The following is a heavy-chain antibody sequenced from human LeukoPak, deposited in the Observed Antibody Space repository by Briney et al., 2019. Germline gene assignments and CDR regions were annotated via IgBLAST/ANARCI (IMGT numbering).Heavy chain of an antibody. J-gene: IGHJ4*02. D-gene: IGHD5-24*01. Sequence: SVKVSCKASGGTFSSYAISWVRQAPGQGLEWMGRIIPILGIANYAQKFQGRVTITADKSTSTAYMELSSLRSEDTAVYYCARDGYSTYSFDYWGQGTLVTVSS. CDR2: IIPILGIA. CDR3: ARDGYSTYSFDY. CDR1: GGTFSSYA. V-gene: IGHV1-69*04.